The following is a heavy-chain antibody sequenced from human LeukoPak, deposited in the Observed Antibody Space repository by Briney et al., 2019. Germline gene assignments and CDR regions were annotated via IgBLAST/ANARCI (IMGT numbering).Heavy chain of an antibody. CDR3: ARERITMVRGVIIYYYYYMDV. CDR1: GGTFSSYA. Sequence: GASVKVSCKASGGTFSSYAISWVRQAPGQGLEWMGWINPNSGGTNYAQKFQGRVTMTRDTSISTAYMELSRLRSDDTAVYYCARERITMVRGVIIYYYYYMDVWGKGTTVTISS. CDR2: INPNSGGT. V-gene: IGHV1-2*02. D-gene: IGHD3-10*01. J-gene: IGHJ6*03.